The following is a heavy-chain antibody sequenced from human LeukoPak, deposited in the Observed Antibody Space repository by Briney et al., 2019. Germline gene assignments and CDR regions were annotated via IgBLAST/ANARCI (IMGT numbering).Heavy chain of an antibody. Sequence: HPSETLSLTCAVYGGSFSGYYWSWLRQPPGKGLEGIGYIYYSGSTYYNPSLKSRVTISVDTSKNQFSLKLSSVTAADTAVYYCARVQAYYYDSSGYSYYFDYWGQGTLVTVSS. D-gene: IGHD3-22*01. CDR1: GGSFSGYY. CDR2: IYYSGST. V-gene: IGHV4-30-4*08. J-gene: IGHJ4*02. CDR3: ARVQAYYYDSSGYSYYFDY.